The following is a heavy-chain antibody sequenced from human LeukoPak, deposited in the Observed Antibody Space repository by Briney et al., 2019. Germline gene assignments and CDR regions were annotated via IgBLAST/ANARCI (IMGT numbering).Heavy chain of an antibody. J-gene: IGHJ4*02. V-gene: IGHV4-59*11. CDR1: GGSISSHY. Sequence: SETLSLTCTVSGGSISSHYWSWIRQPPGKGLEWIGYIYYSGSTNYNPSLKSRVTISVDTSKNQFSLKLSSVTAADTAVYYCARGPGSGVVVAATTPLDWGQGTLVTVSS. CDR3: ARGPGSGVVVAATTPLD. D-gene: IGHD2-15*01. CDR2: IYYSGST.